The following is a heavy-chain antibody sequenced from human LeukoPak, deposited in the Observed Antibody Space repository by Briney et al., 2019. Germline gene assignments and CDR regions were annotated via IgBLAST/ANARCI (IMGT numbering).Heavy chain of an antibody. J-gene: IGHJ4*02. CDR3: AKDLDGFSREEGDY. V-gene: IGHV3-30*02. Sequence: HPGGSLRLSCAASGFTFSSYGMHWVRQAPGKGLEWVAFIRYDGSNKYYADSVKGRFTISRDNSKNTLYLQMNSLRAEDTAVYYCAKDLDGFSREEGDYWGQGTLVTVSS. CDR2: IRYDGSNK. D-gene: IGHD3-3*01. CDR1: GFTFSSYG.